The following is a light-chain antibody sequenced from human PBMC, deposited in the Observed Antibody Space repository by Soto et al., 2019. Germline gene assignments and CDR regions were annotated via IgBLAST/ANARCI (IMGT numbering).Light chain of an antibody. CDR3: SSYVGSTKEV. J-gene: IGLJ1*01. Sequence: SALSQPRSASGSPGQSVTISCTGTSSDVGGYNYVSWYQQHPGKAPKLMIYEVSKRPSGVPDRFSGSKSGNTASLTVSGLQAEDEADYYCSSYVGSTKEVFGTGTKVTVL. V-gene: IGLV2-8*01. CDR2: EVS. CDR1: SSDVGGYNY.